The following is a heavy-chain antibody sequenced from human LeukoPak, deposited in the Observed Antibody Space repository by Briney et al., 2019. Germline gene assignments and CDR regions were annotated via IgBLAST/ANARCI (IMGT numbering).Heavy chain of an antibody. CDR3: AKGKASSWLDWFDP. J-gene: IGHJ5*02. CDR2: TSGGGGST. CDR1: GFTFSTYA. D-gene: IGHD6-13*01. Sequence: GGSLRLSCAASGFTFSTYAMTWVRQAPGRGLEWVSATSGGGGSTYYANSVKGRFTMSRDNSKNTVYLQMNSLRAEDTAVYFCAKGKASSWLDWFDPWGQGTLVTVSS. V-gene: IGHV3-23*01.